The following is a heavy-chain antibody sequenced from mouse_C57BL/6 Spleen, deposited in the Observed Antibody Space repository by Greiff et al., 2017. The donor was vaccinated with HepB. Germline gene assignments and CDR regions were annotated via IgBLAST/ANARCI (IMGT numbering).Heavy chain of an antibody. CDR3: TRGITTVVVFDY. J-gene: IGHJ2*01. CDR2: IDPETGGT. D-gene: IGHD1-1*01. V-gene: IGHV1-15*01. Sequence: VQLQQSGAELVRPGASVTLSCKASGYTFTDYEMHWVKQTPVHGLEWIGAIDPETGGTAYNQKFKGKAILTADKSSSTACMELRSLTSEDSAVYYCTRGITTVVVFDYWGQGTTLTVSS. CDR1: GYTFTDYE.